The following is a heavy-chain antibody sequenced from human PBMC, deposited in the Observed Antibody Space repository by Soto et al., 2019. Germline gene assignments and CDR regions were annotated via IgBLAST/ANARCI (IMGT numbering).Heavy chain of an antibody. Sequence: ASVKVSCKASGYTFTSYAMHWVRQAPGQRLEWMGWINAGNGNTKHAQKLQGRVTMTTDTSTSTAYMELRSPRSDDTAVYYCAREPNYFDYWGQGTLVTVSS. V-gene: IGHV1-3*01. J-gene: IGHJ4*02. CDR2: INAGNGNT. CDR1: GYTFTSYA. CDR3: AREPNYFDY.